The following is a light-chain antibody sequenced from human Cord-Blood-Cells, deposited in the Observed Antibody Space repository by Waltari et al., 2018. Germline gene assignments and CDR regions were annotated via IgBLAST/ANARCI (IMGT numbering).Light chain of an antibody. Sequence: QSALTQPASVSGSPGKSITISCTGTSSDVGSYNLVSWYQQHPGKAPKLMIYEGSKRPSGVSNRFSGSKSGNTASLTISGLQAEDEADYYCCSYAGSSTFDFGTGTKVTVL. CDR3: CSYAGSSTFD. V-gene: IGLV2-23*03. CDR1: SSDVGSYNL. CDR2: EGS. J-gene: IGLJ1*01.